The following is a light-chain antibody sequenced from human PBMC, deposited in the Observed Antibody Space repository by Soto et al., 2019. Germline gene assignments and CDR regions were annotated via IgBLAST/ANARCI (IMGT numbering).Light chain of an antibody. V-gene: IGKV1-5*01. CDR3: QQYHTWPPIT. CDR1: QRISNW. Sequence: DIQMTQSPSTLSASVGDRVTITCRASQRISNWLAWYQQKPGTAPKVLIYHASNLQSGVPSRFSGSGSGTDFTLSISSLQPGDVGIYSCQQYHTWPPITFGQGTRLEIK. CDR2: HAS. J-gene: IGKJ5*01.